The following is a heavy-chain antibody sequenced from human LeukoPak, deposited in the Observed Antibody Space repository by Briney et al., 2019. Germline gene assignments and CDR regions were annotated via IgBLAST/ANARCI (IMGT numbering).Heavy chain of an antibody. CDR1: GYTFTSFG. Sequence: ASVKVSCRASGYTFTSFGISWVRQAPGQGLEWMGWNSPYNGHTNYAQKFQGRVTMTTDTSTTTAYMELRSLRPDDTAVYFCARDHDGNYRASGFWGQGTLVTVSS. D-gene: IGHD3-16*02. CDR2: NSPYNGHT. CDR3: ARDHDGNYRASGF. J-gene: IGHJ4*02. V-gene: IGHV1-18*01.